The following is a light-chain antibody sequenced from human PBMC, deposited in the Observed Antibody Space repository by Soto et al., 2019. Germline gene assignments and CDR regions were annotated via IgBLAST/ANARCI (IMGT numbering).Light chain of an antibody. J-gene: IGKJ1*01. CDR1: QSVSNNY. V-gene: IGKV3-20*01. CDR2: GAS. Sequence: EIALTQSPATLSLSPGARATISCLASQSVSNNYLAWYQQKPGQAPRLLIYGASNRATGIPDRFSGSGSGTDFTLTISRLEPEDFAVYYCQQYGSSGTFGQGTKVDIK. CDR3: QQYGSSGT.